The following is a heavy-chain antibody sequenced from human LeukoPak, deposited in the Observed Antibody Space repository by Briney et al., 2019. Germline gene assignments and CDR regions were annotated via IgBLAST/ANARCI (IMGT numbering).Heavy chain of an antibody. CDR2: IYSGAST. V-gene: IGHV3-53*01. D-gene: IGHD3-22*01. CDR3: ARAGDYYDSSGQGFDY. Sequence: PGPSLRLSCAAAGFTVSSNYMSSVRQAPGKGLELVSVIYSGASTYYADSVKGRFTISRDNSNNTLYLQMNSLRAEDTAVYYCARAGDYYDSSGQGFDYWGQGTLVTVSS. J-gene: IGHJ4*02. CDR1: GFTVSSNY.